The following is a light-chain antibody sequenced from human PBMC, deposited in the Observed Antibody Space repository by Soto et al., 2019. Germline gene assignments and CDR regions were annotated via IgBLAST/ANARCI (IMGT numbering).Light chain of an antibody. Sequence: EIVMTPSPATLSVSPGERATLSCRASQSVSSNLAWYQQKPGQAPRLLMYGASTRATGIPARFSGSGSGTEFTLTISSLQSEDSAVYYCQHYNHWLWTFGQGTKVDI. CDR2: GAS. J-gene: IGKJ1*01. CDR1: QSVSSN. CDR3: QHYNHWLWT. V-gene: IGKV3-15*01.